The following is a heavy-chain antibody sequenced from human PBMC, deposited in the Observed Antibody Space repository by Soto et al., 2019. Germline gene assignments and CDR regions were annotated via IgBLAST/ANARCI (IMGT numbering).Heavy chain of an antibody. CDR3: VKGRAKHCSGRTCGLWMDL. D-gene: IGHD6-19*01. CDR1: GFTFKSHA. V-gene: IGHV3-64D*06. J-gene: IGHJ6*02. Sequence: LRLSCSASGFTFKSHAMHWVRQAPGKGLEYVSSIHTGGETTFYADAVKGRFIVSRDNSNNTLDLQMTSLKYEDSGVYYCVKGRAKHCSGRTCGLWMDLWGQGTTVTVSS. CDR2: IHTGGETT.